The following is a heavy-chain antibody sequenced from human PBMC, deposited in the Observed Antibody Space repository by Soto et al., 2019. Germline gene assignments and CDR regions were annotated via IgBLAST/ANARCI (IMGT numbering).Heavy chain of an antibody. J-gene: IGHJ6*02. D-gene: IGHD6-19*01. V-gene: IGHV4-59*01. CDR2: IYYSGST. CDR1: GGSISSYY. Sequence: SETLSLTCTVSGGSISSYYWSWIRQPPGKGLEWIGYIYYSGSTNYNPSLKSRVTISVDTSKNQFSLKMSSVTAADTAVYYCARDNQWLVPQASYYYGMDVWGQGTTVTVSS. CDR3: ARDNQWLVPQASYYYGMDV.